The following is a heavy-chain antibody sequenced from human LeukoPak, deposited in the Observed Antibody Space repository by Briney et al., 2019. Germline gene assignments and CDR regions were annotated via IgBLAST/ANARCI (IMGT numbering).Heavy chain of an antibody. D-gene: IGHD2-2*01. Sequence: SSETLSLTCTVSGGSISSGDYYWRWIRQPPGKGLEWIGYIYYSGSTYYNPSLKSRVTISVDTSKNQFSLKLSSVTAADTAVYYCARDSEYCSSTSCYGYYYYGMDVWGKGTTVTVSS. CDR2: IYYSGST. V-gene: IGHV4-30-4*01. J-gene: IGHJ6*04. CDR3: ARDSEYCSSTSCYGYYYYGMDV. CDR1: GGSISSGDYY.